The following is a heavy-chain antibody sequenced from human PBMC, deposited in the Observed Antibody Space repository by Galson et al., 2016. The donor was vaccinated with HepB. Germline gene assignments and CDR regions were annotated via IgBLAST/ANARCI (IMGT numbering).Heavy chain of an antibody. CDR1: GYTFTSYY. CDR3: ARDGWPYYFDY. D-gene: IGHD5-24*01. Sequence: SVKVSCKASGYTFTSYYMHWVRQAPGQGLEWVGVIHPSGGNTRYPQKFQGRLTMTRDRTTTTVYMELRSLRSEDTAVYYCARDGWPYYFDYWGQGTLVTVSS. V-gene: IGHV1-46*01. J-gene: IGHJ4*02. CDR2: IHPSGGNT.